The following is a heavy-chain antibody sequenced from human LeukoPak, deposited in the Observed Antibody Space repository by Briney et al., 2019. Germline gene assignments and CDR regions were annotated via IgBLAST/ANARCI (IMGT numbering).Heavy chain of an antibody. V-gene: IGHV3-21*01. CDR3: AREGYSSSWRLDAFDI. CDR2: ISSSSSYI. CDR1: GFTFSSYS. Sequence: GGSLRLSCAASGFTFSSYSMNWVRQAPGKGLEWVSSISSSSSYIYYADSVKGRFTISRDNAKNSLYLQMNSLRAEDTAVYYCAREGYSSSWRLDAFDIWGQGTMVTVSS. J-gene: IGHJ3*02. D-gene: IGHD6-13*01.